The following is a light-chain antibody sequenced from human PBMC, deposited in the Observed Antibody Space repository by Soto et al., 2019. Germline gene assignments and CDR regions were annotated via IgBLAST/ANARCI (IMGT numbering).Light chain of an antibody. Sequence: QSVLTQPPSVSGAPGQRVTISCTGSSSNIGAGYDVHWYQQLPGTAPKLLIYGNSNRPSGVPDRFPGSKSGTSASLALAGLQAEDEADYYCQSYDSSLSGHVVFGGGTKLTVL. CDR3: QSYDSSLSGHVV. CDR2: GNS. V-gene: IGLV1-40*01. CDR1: SSNIGAGYD. J-gene: IGLJ2*01.